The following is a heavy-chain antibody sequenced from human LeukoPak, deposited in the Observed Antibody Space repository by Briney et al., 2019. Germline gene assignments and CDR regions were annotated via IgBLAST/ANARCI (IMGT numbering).Heavy chain of an antibody. D-gene: IGHD2-21*02. CDR1: RGSISSGGYY. CDR2: IYYSGST. V-gene: IGHV4-31*03. Sequence: SEALSLTRTLSRGSISSGGYYSSCTRQHPGKGLEWIGYIYYSGSTYNNPSLKSRVTISVNTSKNHFSLKLSSVTAADTAVYDCARLGEAYCGGDCYSDAIDIWGQGTMVTVSS. J-gene: IGHJ3*02. CDR3: ARLGEAYCGGDCYSDAIDI.